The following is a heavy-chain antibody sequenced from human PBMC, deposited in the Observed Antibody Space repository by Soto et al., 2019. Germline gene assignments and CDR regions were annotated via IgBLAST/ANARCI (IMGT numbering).Heavy chain of an antibody. J-gene: IGHJ4*02. CDR3: VTNSGWSLRDFDY. V-gene: IGHV3-64D*08. D-gene: IGHD6-19*01. Sequence: EVQLVESGGGLVQPGGSLRLSCSASGLTFSSFTMHWVRQAPGKGLEYVSAINSIGGSAYYGDSVKGRFTISRDNPKNTLYLQMSSLRVEDTAVYYCVTNSGWSLRDFDYWGQGTLVTVSS. CDR2: INSIGGSA. CDR1: GLTFSSFT.